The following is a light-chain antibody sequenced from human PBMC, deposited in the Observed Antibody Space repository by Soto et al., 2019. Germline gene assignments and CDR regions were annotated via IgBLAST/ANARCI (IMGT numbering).Light chain of an antibody. Sequence: QSALTQPASVSGSPGQSVTISCSGTSSDVGIYNYVSWFQQRPGKAPKLIIYEVSDRPSGVSNRFSGSKSGNTASLTISGLQYDDEADYYCSAFTSSTVYVFGTGTKLTVL. CDR3: SAFTSSTVYV. CDR2: EVS. CDR1: SSDVGIYNY. J-gene: IGLJ1*01. V-gene: IGLV2-14*01.